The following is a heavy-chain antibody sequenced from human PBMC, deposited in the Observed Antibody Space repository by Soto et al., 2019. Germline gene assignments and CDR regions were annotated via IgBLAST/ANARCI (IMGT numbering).Heavy chain of an antibody. D-gene: IGHD6-13*01. CDR1: GGTFSSYF. CDR2: IIPVFGTA. J-gene: IGHJ6*02. CDR3: ARETPSAAAAYYYYGLDV. V-gene: IGHV1-69*01. Sequence: QVQLVQSGAEVKKAGSSVKVSYKVSGGTFSSYFINWVRQAPGQGLEWVGGIIPVFGTASYAEKFQGRVTITADESTSTAYLELSSLRPDDTAVYYCARETPSAAAAYYYYGLDVWGQGTTVTVPS.